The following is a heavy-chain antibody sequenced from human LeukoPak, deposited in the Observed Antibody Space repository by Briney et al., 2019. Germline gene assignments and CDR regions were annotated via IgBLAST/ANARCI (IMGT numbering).Heavy chain of an antibody. V-gene: IGHV3-30*02. D-gene: IGHD6-19*01. CDR2: IRYDGSNK. J-gene: IGHJ5*02. CDR1: GFTFSSYG. Sequence: GGSLRLSCAASGFTFSSYGMHWVRQAPGKGLEWVAFIRYDGSNKYYADSVKGRFTISRDNSKNTLYLQMNSLRAEDTAVYYCARDSGGWYYNWFDPWGQGTLVTVSS. CDR3: ARDSGGWYYNWFDP.